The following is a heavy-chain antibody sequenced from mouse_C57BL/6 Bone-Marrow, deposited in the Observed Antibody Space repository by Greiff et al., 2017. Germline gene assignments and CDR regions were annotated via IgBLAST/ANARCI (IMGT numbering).Heavy chain of an antibody. CDR3: ARSYYGSAWFAY. D-gene: IGHD1-1*01. V-gene: IGHV1-64*01. Sequence: QVQLQQPGAELVKPGASVKLSCKASGYTFTSYWMHWVKQRPGQGLEWIGMIHPNSGSTNYNEKFKSKATLTVDKSSSTAHMQLSSLTSEDSAVYYCARSYYGSAWFAYWGQGTLVTVSA. CDR1: GYTFTSYW. J-gene: IGHJ3*01. CDR2: IHPNSGST.